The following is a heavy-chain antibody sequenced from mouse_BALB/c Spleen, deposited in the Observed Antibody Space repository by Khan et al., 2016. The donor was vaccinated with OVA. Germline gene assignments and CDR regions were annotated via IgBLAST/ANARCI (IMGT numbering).Heavy chain of an antibody. CDR1: GYAFTDYG. J-gene: IGHJ3*01. CDR3: ARSDDNYKFTY. V-gene: IGHV9-3-1*01. CDR2: INTYTGES. Sequence: QIQLVQSGPELKKPGETVKISCKASGYAFTDYGMNWVKQAPGKGLKWMGWINTYTGESTYVDDFKGRLAISLETSASTAYLQVSNLKNEDTATYFCARSDDNYKFTYWGQGTLVTVSA. D-gene: IGHD2-1*01.